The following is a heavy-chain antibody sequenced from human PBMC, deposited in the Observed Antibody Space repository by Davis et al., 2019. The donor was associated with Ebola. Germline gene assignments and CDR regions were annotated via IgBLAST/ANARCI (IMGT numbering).Heavy chain of an antibody. V-gene: IGHV3-21*01. Sequence: LSLTCAASGFTFSNYWMSWVRQAPGKGLEWVSSISSSSSYIYYADSVKGRFTISRDNAKNSLYLQMNSLRAEDTAVYYCARISTVTTFDYYYGMDVWGQGTTVTVSS. J-gene: IGHJ6*02. CDR2: ISSSSSYI. CDR3: ARISTVTTFDYYYGMDV. CDR1: GFTFSNYW. D-gene: IGHD4-17*01.